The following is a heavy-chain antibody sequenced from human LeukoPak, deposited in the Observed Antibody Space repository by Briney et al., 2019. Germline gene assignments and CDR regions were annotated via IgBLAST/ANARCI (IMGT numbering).Heavy chain of an antibody. J-gene: IGHJ4*02. CDR2: IYYSGST. CDR1: GYSISSGYY. CDR3: ARYDNRDYYFDF. D-gene: IGHD3-22*01. Sequence: SETLSLTCTVSGYSISSGYYWGWIRQPPGKGLEWIGHIYYSGSTNYNPSLKSRVTMSIDTSKNQFSLTLSSVTAADTAVYYCARYDNRDYYFDFWGQGTLVTVSS. V-gene: IGHV4-38-2*02.